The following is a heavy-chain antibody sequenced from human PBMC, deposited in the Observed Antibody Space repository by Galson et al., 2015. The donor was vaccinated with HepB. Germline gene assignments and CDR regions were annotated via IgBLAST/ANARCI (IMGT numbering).Heavy chain of an antibody. D-gene: IGHD5-18*01. J-gene: IGHJ6*02. CDR2: INPSGGST. Sequence: SVKVSCKASGYTFTSYYMHWVRQAPGQGLEWMGIINPSGGSTNYAQKFQGRVTMTRDTSTSTVYMELSSLRSEDTAVYYCARDPIQQTFYYGMDVWGQGTPVTVSS. CDR3: ARDPIQQTFYYGMDV. CDR1: GYTFTSYY. V-gene: IGHV1-46*01.